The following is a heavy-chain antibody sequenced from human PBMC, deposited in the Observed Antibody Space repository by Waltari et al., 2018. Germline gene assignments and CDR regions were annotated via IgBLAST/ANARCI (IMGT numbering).Heavy chain of an antibody. CDR1: GYTFTGYY. D-gene: IGHD2-8*01. CDR2: INPNRGGT. CDR3: AREDKGVRCYMDV. Sequence: QVQLVQSGAEVKKPGASVKVSCKASGYTFTGYYMHWVRQAPGQGLVWMGWINPNRGGTNYGQTFQGGVTMTRDTSISTAYMELSRLRSDDTAVYYCAREDKGVRCYMDVWGKGTTVTVSS. J-gene: IGHJ6*03. V-gene: IGHV1-2*02.